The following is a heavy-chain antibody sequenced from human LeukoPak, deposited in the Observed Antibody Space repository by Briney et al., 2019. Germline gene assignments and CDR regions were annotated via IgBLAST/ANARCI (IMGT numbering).Heavy chain of an antibody. J-gene: IGHJ6*03. CDR1: GGSISSGTYY. Sequence: SETLSLTCTVSGGSISSGTYYWGWVRQPPGKGLEWIGTIYYSGNTYYNPSLKSRVTISIDTSKNHFSLKLSSVTAADTAIYYCARDFSSSSTVYYYYYMDVWGKGTTVTVSS. CDR2: IYYSGNT. D-gene: IGHD6-6*01. CDR3: ARDFSSSSTVYYYYYMDV. V-gene: IGHV4-39*07.